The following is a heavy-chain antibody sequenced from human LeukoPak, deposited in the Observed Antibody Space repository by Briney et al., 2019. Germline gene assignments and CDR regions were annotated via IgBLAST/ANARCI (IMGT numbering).Heavy chain of an antibody. J-gene: IGHJ4*02. CDR1: GFTFSIYA. CDR3: ARPSSSGWYEY. D-gene: IGHD6-19*01. V-gene: IGHV3-23*01. CDR2: ISGSGGTT. Sequence: PGGSLRLSCAASGFTFSIYAMSWVRQAPGKGLEWVSAISGSGGTTYFADSVKGRFTISRDNSMNTLFLETNSLRAEDTAVYFCARPSSSGWYEYWGQGTLVTVSS.